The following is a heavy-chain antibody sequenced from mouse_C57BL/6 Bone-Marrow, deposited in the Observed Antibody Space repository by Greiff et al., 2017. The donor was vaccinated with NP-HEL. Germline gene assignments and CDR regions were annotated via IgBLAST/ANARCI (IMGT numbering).Heavy chain of an antibody. V-gene: IGHV5-6*02. Sequence: EVMLVESGGDLVKPGGSLKLSCAASGFTFSSYGMSWVRQTPDKRLEWVATISSGGSYTYYPDSVKGRFTISRDNAKNTLYLQMSSLKSEDTAMYYCARHKIAYWGQGTLVTVSA. CDR2: ISSGGSYT. CDR1: GFTFSSYG. J-gene: IGHJ3*01. CDR3: ARHKIAY.